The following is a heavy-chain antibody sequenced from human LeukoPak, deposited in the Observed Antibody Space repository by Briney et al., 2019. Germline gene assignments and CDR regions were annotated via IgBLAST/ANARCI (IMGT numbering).Heavy chain of an antibody. CDR3: AELGITMIGGV. CDR2: ISWNSGSI. V-gene: IGHV3-9*01. Sequence: GGSLRLSCAAFGFTFDDYAMHWVRQAPGKGLEWVSGISWNSGSIGYADSVKGRFTISRDNAKNSLYLQMNSLRAEDTAVYYCAELGITMIGGVWGKGTTVTISS. J-gene: IGHJ6*04. D-gene: IGHD3-10*02. CDR1: GFTFDDYA.